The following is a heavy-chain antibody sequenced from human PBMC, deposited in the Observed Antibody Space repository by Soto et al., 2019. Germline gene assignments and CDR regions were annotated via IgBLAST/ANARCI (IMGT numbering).Heavy chain of an antibody. CDR3: ARDKSSSWYQVHWFAP. V-gene: IGHV1-69*13. CDR1: GGTFSSYA. J-gene: IGHJ5*02. CDR2: IIPIFGTA. D-gene: IGHD6-13*01. Sequence: GASVKVSCKASGGTFSSYAISWVRQAPGQGLEWMGGIIPIFGTANYAQKFQGRVTITADESTSTAYMELSSLRSEDTAVYYCARDKSSSWYQVHWFAPWGQGTLVTVSS.